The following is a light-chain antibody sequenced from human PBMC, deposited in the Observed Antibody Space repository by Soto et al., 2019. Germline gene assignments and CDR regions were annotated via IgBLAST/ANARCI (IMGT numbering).Light chain of an antibody. J-gene: IGKJ1*01. CDR2: EAT. CDR1: QNIHKY. Sequence: DIPLTQSPSSLSASVGDRVTISCRSSQNIHKYLNWYQQRPGKAPNLLVYEATSLETGVSLKFSGSGSETEFTLTINSLQPEDFATYYCQQRFVSPWTFGQGTNIEI. CDR3: QQRFVSPWT. V-gene: IGKV1-39*01.